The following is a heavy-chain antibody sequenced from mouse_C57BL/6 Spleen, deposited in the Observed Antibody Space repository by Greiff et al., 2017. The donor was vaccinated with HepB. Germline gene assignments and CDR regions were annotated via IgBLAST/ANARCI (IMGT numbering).Heavy chain of an antibody. J-gene: IGHJ4*01. V-gene: IGHV1-39*01. CDR1: GYSFTDYN. Sequence: GYSFTDYNMNWVKQSNGKSLEWIGVINPNYGTTSYNQKFKGKATLTVDQSSSTAYMQLNSLTSEDSAVYYCASGYDAMDYWGQGTSVTVSS. CDR2: INPNYGTT. CDR3: ASGYDAMDY.